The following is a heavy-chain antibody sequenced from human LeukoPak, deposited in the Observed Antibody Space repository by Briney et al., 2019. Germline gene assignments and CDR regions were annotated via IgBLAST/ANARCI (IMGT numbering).Heavy chain of an antibody. D-gene: IGHD7-27*01. CDR1: GFTFSSYA. CDR3: AKGGDELDY. Sequence: GGSLRLSCAASGFTFSSYAMSWVRQAPGKGLEWVSTIDRSGDDTYYRDSVKGRFTISRDNSKSTLYLQMYSLRAEDTAIYYCAKGGDELDYWGQGTLVTVSS. CDR2: IDRSGDDT. J-gene: IGHJ4*02. V-gene: IGHV3-23*01.